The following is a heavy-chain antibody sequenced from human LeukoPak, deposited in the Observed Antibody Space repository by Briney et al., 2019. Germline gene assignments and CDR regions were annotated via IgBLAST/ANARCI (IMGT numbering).Heavy chain of an antibody. V-gene: IGHV3-30*04. Sequence: GGSLRLSCAASGFTFRGYAIHWVRQGPGQGLERVTIISSDGSYKNYADSVKGRFTISRDNSKNTLYLQMNSLRPEDPAVYYCARGLAYYYDSTAYFLDYWGQGTLVTVSS. D-gene: IGHD3-22*01. J-gene: IGHJ4*02. CDR2: ISSDGSYK. CDR1: GFTFRGYA. CDR3: ARGLAYYYDSTAYFLDY.